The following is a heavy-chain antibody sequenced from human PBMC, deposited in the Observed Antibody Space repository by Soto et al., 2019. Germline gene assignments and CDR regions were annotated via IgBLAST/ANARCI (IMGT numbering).Heavy chain of an antibody. V-gene: IGHV1-69*01. CDR3: ARSQGSSTSLEIYYYYYYGMDG. Sequence: QVQLVQSGAEVKKPGSSVKVSCKASGGTFSSYAISWVRQAPGQGLEWMGGIIPISDTTNYAQKFQGRVTITAGESTSTAYMELSSLRSEDTAVYYCARSQGSSTSLEIYYYYYYGMDGWGQGTTVTVSS. CDR2: IIPISDTT. D-gene: IGHD2-2*01. J-gene: IGHJ6*02. CDR1: GGTFSSYA.